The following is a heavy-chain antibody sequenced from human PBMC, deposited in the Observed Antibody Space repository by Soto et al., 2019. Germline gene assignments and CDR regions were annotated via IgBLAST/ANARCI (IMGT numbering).Heavy chain of an antibody. CDR2: IYYSGST. D-gene: IGHD2-15*01. V-gene: IGHV4-59*02. Sequence: PSETLSLTCTVSGGSVSSYYWSWIRQPPGKGLGWIGYIYYSGSTNYNPSLKSRVTISVDTSKNQFSLKLSSVTAADTAVYYCGRDLHCSGGSCYGTPGAFDIWGQGTMVTVSS. CDR3: GRDLHCSGGSCYGTPGAFDI. J-gene: IGHJ3*02. CDR1: GGSVSSYY.